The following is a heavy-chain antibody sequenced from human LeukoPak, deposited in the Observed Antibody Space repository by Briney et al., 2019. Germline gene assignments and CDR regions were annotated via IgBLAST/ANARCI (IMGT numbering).Heavy chain of an antibody. CDR2: IYSGGST. CDR3: ARDRAMVRGVIVYGMDV. Sequence: GGSLRLSCAASGFTVSSNYMSWVRQAPGKGLEWVSVIYSGGSTYYADSVKGRFTISRHNSKNTLYLQMNSLRAEDTAVYYCARDRAMVRGVIVYGMDVWGQGTTVTVSS. V-gene: IGHV3-53*04. D-gene: IGHD3-10*01. CDR1: GFTVSSNY. J-gene: IGHJ6*02.